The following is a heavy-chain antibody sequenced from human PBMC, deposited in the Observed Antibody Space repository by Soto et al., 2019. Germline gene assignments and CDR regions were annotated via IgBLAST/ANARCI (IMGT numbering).Heavy chain of an antibody. V-gene: IGHV1-2*04. CDR3: ARGASIAARPDAFDF. J-gene: IGHJ3*01. Sequence: GASVKVSCKASGYTFTGYYMHWVRQAPGQGLEWMGWINPNSGGTNYAQKFQGWVTMTRDTSISTAYMELSRLRSDDTAVYYCARGASIAARPDAFDFWGQGTMVTVSS. CDR1: GYTFTGYY. CDR2: INPNSGGT. D-gene: IGHD6-6*01.